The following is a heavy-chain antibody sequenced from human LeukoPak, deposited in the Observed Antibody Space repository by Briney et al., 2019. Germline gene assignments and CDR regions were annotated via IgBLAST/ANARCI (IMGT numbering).Heavy chain of an antibody. D-gene: IGHD4-17*01. J-gene: IGHJ6*02. CDR1: GFTFSSYG. CDR2: IWYDGSNK. CDR3: ARGDYGDYVYYYYGMDV. V-gene: IGHV3-33*01. Sequence: GRSLRLSCAASGFTFSSYGMHWVRQAPGKGLEWVAVIWYDGSNKYYADSVKGRFTISRDNSKNTLYLQMNSLRAEDTAVCYCARGDYGDYVYYYYGMDVWGQGTTVTVSS.